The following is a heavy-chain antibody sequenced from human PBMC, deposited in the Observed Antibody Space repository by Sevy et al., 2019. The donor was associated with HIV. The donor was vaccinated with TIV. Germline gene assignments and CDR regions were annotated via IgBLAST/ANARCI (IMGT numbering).Heavy chain of an antibody. CDR2: ISGSGGST. D-gene: IGHD2-8*01. J-gene: IGHJ6*03. V-gene: IGHV3-23*01. CDR1: GFTFSSYA. Sequence: GGSLRLSCAVSGFTFSSYAMSWVRQAPGKGLEWVSAISGSGGSTYYADSVKGRFTISRDNSKNTLYLQMNSLRAEDTAVYYCAKVVWVLGYMDVWGKGTTVTVSS. CDR3: AKVVWVLGYMDV.